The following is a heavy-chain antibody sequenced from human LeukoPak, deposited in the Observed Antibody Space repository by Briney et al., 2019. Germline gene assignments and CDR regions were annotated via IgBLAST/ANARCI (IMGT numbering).Heavy chain of an antibody. V-gene: IGHV3-7*03. CDR1: GFTFSSSW. CDR3: AKGVAAAGFSWFDP. Sequence: PGGSLRLSCAASGFTFSSSWMSWVRQAPGKGLEWVANIKHDGSDKYYVDSVEGRFTISRDNSKNTLYLQMNSLRAEDTAVYYCAKGVAAAGFSWFDPWGQGTLVTVSS. J-gene: IGHJ5*02. D-gene: IGHD6-13*01. CDR2: IKHDGSDK.